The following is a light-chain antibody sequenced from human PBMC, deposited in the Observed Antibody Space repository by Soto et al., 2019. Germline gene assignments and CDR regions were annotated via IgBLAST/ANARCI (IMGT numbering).Light chain of an antibody. V-gene: IGLV7-46*01. CDR3: LLAYSGARI. CDR2: NTN. Sequence: QAVVTQEPSLTVSPGGTVTLTRGSSTGVVTSSHFPYWIQQRPGQAPRTMICNTNEKHSWTPARFSGSLLGGKAALTLSGAQPEDEADYYCLLAYSGARIFGGGTKLTVL. CDR1: TGVVTSSHF. J-gene: IGLJ2*01.